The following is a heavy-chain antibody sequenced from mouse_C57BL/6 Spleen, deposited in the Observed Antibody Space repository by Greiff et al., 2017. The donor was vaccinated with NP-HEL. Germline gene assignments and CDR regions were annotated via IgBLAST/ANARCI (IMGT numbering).Heavy chain of an antibody. J-gene: IGHJ1*03. Sequence: EVQLQQSGPELVKSGASVKIPCKASGYTFTDYNMDWVKQSHGQSLEWIGDINPNNVGTIYNQKFKGKATLTVDKSSSTAYMELRSLTSEDTAVYYCARCGNYGYFDVWGTGSTVTVSS. V-gene: IGHV1-18*01. CDR1: GYTFTDYN. D-gene: IGHD1-1*02. CDR3: ARCGNYGYFDV. CDR2: INPNNVGT.